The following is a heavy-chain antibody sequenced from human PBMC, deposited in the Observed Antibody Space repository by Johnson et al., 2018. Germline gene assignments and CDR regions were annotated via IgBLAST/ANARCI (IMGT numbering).Heavy chain of an antibody. D-gene: IGHD4-11*01. V-gene: IGHV4-59*01. J-gene: IGHJ1*01. CDR2: IYYSGST. Sequence: QVQLQESGPGLVKPSETLSLTCTVSGGSISSYYWSWIRQPPGKGLEWIGYIYYSGSTNYNPSLKSRVTISVDTSKNQFSLKLSSVTAADTAVDYWAKGGTVTTWNFQHWGQGTLVTVSS. CDR1: GGSISSYY. CDR3: AKGGTVTTWNFQH.